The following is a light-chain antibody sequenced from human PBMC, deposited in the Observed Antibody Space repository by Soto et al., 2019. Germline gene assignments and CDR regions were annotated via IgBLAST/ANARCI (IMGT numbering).Light chain of an antibody. Sequence: DIQLTQSPSFLSASVGDRVTITCRASHDISSYLTWYQQKPGKAPTVLIYAASTLQGGAPSRFSGSGSGTHFTLTISSLQPEDFATYYCQQLHGYPITFGQGTRLEIK. CDR3: QQLHGYPIT. CDR2: AAS. V-gene: IGKV1-9*01. CDR1: HDISSY. J-gene: IGKJ5*01.